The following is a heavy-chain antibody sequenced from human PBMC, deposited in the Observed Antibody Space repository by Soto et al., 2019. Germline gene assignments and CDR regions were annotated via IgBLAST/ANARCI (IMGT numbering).Heavy chain of an antibody. CDR3: AWGSRGSGSYYNFRRGYYYYGMDV. V-gene: IGHV4-31*03. CDR1: GGSISSGGYY. CDR2: IYYSGST. J-gene: IGHJ6*02. D-gene: IGHD3-10*01. Sequence: QVQLQESGPGLVKPSQTLSLTCTVSGGSISSGGYYWSWIRQHPGKGLEWIGYIYYSGSTYYNPSRRSRVTISVDTSKNQFSLKLSSVTAADTAVYYCAWGSRGSGSYYNFRRGYYYYGMDVWGQGTTVTVSS.